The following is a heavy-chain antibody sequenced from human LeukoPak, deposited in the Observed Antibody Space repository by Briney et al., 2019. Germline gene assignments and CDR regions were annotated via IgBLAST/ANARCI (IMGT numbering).Heavy chain of an antibody. J-gene: IGHJ3*02. Sequence: PGGSLRLSCASSTFTFSSYWMHWVRQAPGKGLVWVSRINSDGSSTSYADSVKGRFTISRDNAKNTLYLQMNSLRAEDTAVYYCARDYYDSSGYYRNDDAFDIWGQGTMVTVSS. D-gene: IGHD3-22*01. CDR3: ARDYYDSSGYYRNDDAFDI. V-gene: IGHV3-74*01. CDR2: INSDGSST. CDR1: TFTFSSYW.